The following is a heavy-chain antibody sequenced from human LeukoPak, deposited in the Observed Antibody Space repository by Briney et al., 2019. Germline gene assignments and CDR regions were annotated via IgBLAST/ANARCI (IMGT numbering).Heavy chain of an antibody. J-gene: IGHJ4*02. Sequence: SVKVSCKASGGTFSSYAISWVRQAPGQGLEWMGGIIPIFGTANYAQKFQGRVTITTDESTSTAYMELSSLRSEDTAVYYCARSSPQEFSEFDYWGQGTLVTVSS. CDR3: ARSSPQEFSEFDY. V-gene: IGHV1-69*05. CDR1: GGTFSSYA. D-gene: IGHD3-16*02. CDR2: IIPIFGTA.